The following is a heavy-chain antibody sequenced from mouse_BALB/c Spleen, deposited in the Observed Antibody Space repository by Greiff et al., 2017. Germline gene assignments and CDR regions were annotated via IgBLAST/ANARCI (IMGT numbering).Heavy chain of an antibody. D-gene: IGHD3-3*01. V-gene: IGHV1-31*01. CDR3: ARGGLGKGLMDY. CDR1: GYSFTGYY. Sequence: DVKLQESGPELVKPGASVKISCKASGYSFTGYYMHWVKQSHVKSLEWIGRINPYNGATSYNQNFKDKASLTVDKSSSTAYMELHSLTSEDSAVYYCARGGLGKGLMDYWGQGTSVTVSS. CDR2: INPYNGAT. J-gene: IGHJ4*01.